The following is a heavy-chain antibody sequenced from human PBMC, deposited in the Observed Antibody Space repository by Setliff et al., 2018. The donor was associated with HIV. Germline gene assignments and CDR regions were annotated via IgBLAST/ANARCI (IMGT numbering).Heavy chain of an antibody. D-gene: IGHD3-16*01. CDR3: ARRPGGITRARLDN. J-gene: IGHJ4*02. Sequence: PSETLSLTCAVYGESFSRYYFTWIRQAPGRGLEWIGEINHSAFTKYNPSLASRATMSIDTSKNQFSLLLSSVTAADTAMYFCARRPGGITRARLDNWGQGTLVTVSS. CDR1: GESFSRYY. CDR2: INHSAFT. V-gene: IGHV4-34*01.